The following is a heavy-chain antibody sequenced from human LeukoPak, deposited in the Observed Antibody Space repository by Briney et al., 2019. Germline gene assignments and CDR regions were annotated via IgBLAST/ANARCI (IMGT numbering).Heavy chain of an antibody. CDR2: IYYSGST. V-gene: IGHV4-59*12. D-gene: IGHD2-2*02. CDR3: ARLPPRSDIVVVPAAIGYYYMDV. Sequence: SETLSLTCTVSGGSISSYYWSWIRQPPGKGLEWIGYIYYSGSTNYNPSLKSRVTISVDTSKNQFSLKLSSVTAADTAVYYCARLPPRSDIVVVPAAIGYYYMDVWGKGTTVTVSS. CDR1: GGSISSYY. J-gene: IGHJ6*03.